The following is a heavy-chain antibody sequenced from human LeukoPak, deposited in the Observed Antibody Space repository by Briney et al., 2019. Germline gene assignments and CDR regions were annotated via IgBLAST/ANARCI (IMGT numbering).Heavy chain of an antibody. CDR2: IHYSGNT. Sequence: SETLSLTCTVSGDSISSGRHYWSWIRQPGGKGLEWIGRIHYSGNTKYNPSLNGRLSISVDTSKNQFSLNITPVTAADTAVYYCARGGLYCFDPWGQGTQVTVSS. CDR3: ARGGLYCFDP. D-gene: IGHD3-10*01. CDR1: GDSISSGRHY. J-gene: IGHJ5*02. V-gene: IGHV4-61*02.